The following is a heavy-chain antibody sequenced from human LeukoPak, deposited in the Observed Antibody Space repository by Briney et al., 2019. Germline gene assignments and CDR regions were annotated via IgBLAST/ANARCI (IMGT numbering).Heavy chain of an antibody. CDR2: ISSSGSTI. D-gene: IGHD6-19*01. Sequence: GGSLRLSCAASGFTFSDYYMSWIRQAPGKGLEWVSYISSSGSTIYYADSVKGRLTISRDNAKNSLYLQMNSLRAEDTAVYYCARVIQQWLVFDYWGQGTLVTVSS. J-gene: IGHJ4*02. CDR3: ARVIQQWLVFDY. V-gene: IGHV3-11*04. CDR1: GFTFSDYY.